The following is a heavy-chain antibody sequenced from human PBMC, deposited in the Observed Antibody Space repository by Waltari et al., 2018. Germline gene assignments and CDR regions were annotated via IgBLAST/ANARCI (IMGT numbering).Heavy chain of an antibody. D-gene: IGHD3-22*01. CDR3: AKDIKRVLRDYYDSSGPDY. CDR1: GFTFDDYT. Sequence: EVQLVESGGVEVQPGGSLRLSCAASGFTFDDYTMHWVRQAPGTGLEWVSLISWDGGSTYYADSVKGRFTISRDNSKNSLYLQMNSLRTEDTALYYCAKDIKRVLRDYYDSSGPDYWGQGTLVTVSS. J-gene: IGHJ4*02. CDR2: ISWDGGST. V-gene: IGHV3-43*01.